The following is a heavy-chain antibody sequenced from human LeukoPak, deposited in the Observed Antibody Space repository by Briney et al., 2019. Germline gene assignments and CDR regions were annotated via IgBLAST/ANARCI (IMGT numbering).Heavy chain of an antibody. V-gene: IGHV1-8*01. J-gene: IGHJ5*02. CDR3: ARGWGRQWLAINWFDP. Sequence: ASVKVSCKASGYTFTSYDINWVRQATGQGLEWMGWMNPNSGNTGYAQKFQGRVTMTRNTSISTAYMELSSLRSEDTAVYYCARGWGRQWLAINWFDPWGQGTLVTVSS. CDR1: GYTFTSYD. CDR2: MNPNSGNT. D-gene: IGHD6-19*01.